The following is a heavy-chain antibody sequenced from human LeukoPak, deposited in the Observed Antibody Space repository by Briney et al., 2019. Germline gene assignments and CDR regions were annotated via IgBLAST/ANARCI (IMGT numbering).Heavy chain of an antibody. D-gene: IGHD5-18*01. CDR2: IYNSGST. Sequence: SETLSLTCTVSGGPISTYYWSWIRQSPGKGLESIGYIYNSGSTNYNPSLKSRVTISLDTSKNQFSLRLSSLTAADTAVYYCARHGSGYSFDYWGQGTLVTVSP. CDR3: ARHGSGYSFDY. CDR1: GGPISTYY. V-gene: IGHV4-59*08. J-gene: IGHJ4*02.